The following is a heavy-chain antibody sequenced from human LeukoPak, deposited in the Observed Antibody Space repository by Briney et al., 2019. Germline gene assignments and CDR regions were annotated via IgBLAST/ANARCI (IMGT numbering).Heavy chain of an antibody. CDR3: ARYYRYGDLIVDY. CDR1: GYSFTNYW. CDR2: IYPGDSDI. V-gene: IGHV5-51*01. J-gene: IGHJ4*02. D-gene: IGHD4-17*01. Sequence: GESLKISCKGSGYSFTNYWIGWVRQMPGKGLEGMGIIYPGDSDIRYSPSFQGQVTISADKSISTAYLQWSSLKTSDTAIYYCARYYRYGDLIVDYWGQGTLVTVSS.